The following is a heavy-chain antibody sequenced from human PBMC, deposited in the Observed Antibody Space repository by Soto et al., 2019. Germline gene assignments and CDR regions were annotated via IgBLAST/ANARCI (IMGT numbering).Heavy chain of an antibody. CDR3: ARGRVGATGPVDY. V-gene: IGHV3-74*01. CDR1: GFTFSSYW. J-gene: IGHJ4*02. D-gene: IGHD1-26*01. Sequence: EVQLVESGGGLVQPGGSLRLSCAASGFTFSSYWMHWVRQAPGKGLVWVSRINSDGSSTSYADSVTGRFTISRDNAKNTRYLQMNSLRAEDTAVYYCARGRVGATGPVDYWGQGTLVTVSS. CDR2: INSDGSST.